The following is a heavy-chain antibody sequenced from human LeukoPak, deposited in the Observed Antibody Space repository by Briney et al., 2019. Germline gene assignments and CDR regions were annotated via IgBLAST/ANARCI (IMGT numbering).Heavy chain of an antibody. CDR3: ASGAGEFGDYYYYGMDV. V-gene: IGHV3-13*01. D-gene: IGHD3-10*01. CDR1: GFTFSSYD. Sequence: GGSLRLSCAASGFTFSSYDMHWVRQATGKGLEWVSAIGTAGDTYYPGSVKGRFTISRENAKNSLYLQMNSLRAGDTAVYYCASGAGEFGDYYYYGMDVWSQGTTVTVSS. J-gene: IGHJ6*02. CDR2: IGTAGDT.